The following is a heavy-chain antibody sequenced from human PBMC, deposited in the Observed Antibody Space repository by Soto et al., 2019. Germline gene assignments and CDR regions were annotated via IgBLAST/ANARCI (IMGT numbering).Heavy chain of an antibody. CDR2: IRSKANNYAT. J-gene: IGHJ6*02. CDR1: GFTFSGSA. V-gene: IGHV3-73*02. CDR3: TNPQVYYGMDV. Sequence: EAQLVESGGGLVQPGGSLKLSCAASGFTFSGSAVHWVRQASGKGLEWVGRIRSKANNYATAYAASVQGRFTIFRDDLKNTAYLQMNSLKTEDTAVYYCTNPQVYYGMDVWGQGTTVTVSS.